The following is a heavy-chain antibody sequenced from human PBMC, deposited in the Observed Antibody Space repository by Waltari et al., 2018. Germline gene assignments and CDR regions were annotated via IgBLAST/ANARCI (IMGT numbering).Heavy chain of an antibody. CDR2: IYTIGST. CDR3: AREQQLPLYYFDY. V-gene: IGHV4-61*02. J-gene: IGHJ4*02. Sequence: QVQLQESGPGLVKPSQTLSLTCTVSGGSISSGSYYWSWIRQPAGKGLEWIGRIYTIGSTNYNPSLKSRVTISVDTSKNQFSLKLSSVTAADTAVYYCAREQQLPLYYFDYWGQGTLVTVSS. CDR1: GGSISSGSYY. D-gene: IGHD6-13*01.